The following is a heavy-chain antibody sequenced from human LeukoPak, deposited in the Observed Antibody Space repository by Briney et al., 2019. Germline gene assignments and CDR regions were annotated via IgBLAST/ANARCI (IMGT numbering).Heavy chain of an antibody. J-gene: IGHJ4*02. D-gene: IGHD4-17*01. Sequence: GGSLRLSCAASGFTLSRHWMHWVRQGPGKGLECVARIKSDGTYSDYGDSVRGRFTISRDNAKDTLYLQMNSLRVEDTAVYYGVRDDDYYGVDYWGQGTLVTVSS. V-gene: IGHV3-74*01. CDR3: VRDDDYYGVDY. CDR2: IKSDGTYS. CDR1: GFTLSRHW.